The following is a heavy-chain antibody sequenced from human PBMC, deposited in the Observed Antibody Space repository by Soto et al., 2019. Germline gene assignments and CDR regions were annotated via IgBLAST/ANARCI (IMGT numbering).Heavy chain of an antibody. CDR3: AGSPRCYYDGSGYYYVDYFDH. CDR1: GGSISSGGYY. J-gene: IGHJ4*02. CDR2: IYYSGDT. V-gene: IGHV4-31*03. D-gene: IGHD3-22*01. Sequence: QVQLQELGPGLVKSSQTLSLTCSVSGGSISSGGYYWSWIRQHPGKGLAWIGYIYYSGDTYYNPSLKSRVTISEDRSKNRFSLKLSFVTAADTAGYDGAGSPRCYYDGSGYYYVDYFDHWGQGTLVTVSS.